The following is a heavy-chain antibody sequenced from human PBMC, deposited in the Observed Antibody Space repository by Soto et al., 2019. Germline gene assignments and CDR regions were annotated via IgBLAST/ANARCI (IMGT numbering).Heavy chain of an antibody. CDR2: ISSSSSYI. Sequence: GGSLRLSCAASGFTFSSYSMNWVRQAPGKGLEWVSSISSSSSYIYYADSVKGRFTISRDNAKNSLYLQMNSLRAEDTAVYYCARDPSYDSSGYYYRTFDDWGQGTLVTVSS. J-gene: IGHJ4*02. D-gene: IGHD3-22*01. CDR3: ARDPSYDSSGYYYRTFDD. CDR1: GFTFSSYS. V-gene: IGHV3-21*01.